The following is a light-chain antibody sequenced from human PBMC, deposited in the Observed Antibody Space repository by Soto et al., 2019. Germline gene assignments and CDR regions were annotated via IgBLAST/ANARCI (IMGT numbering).Light chain of an antibody. CDR1: SSDVGAYDY. V-gene: IGLV2-14*03. Sequence: QSALTQPASVSGSPGQSITISCIGTSSDVGAYDYVSWYQQHPGKAPKLMIYHVTYRPSGVSNRYSGSKSGNSASLTISGLQADDEADYYCCSLTTSHTYVFGSGTKLTVL. CDR2: HVT. J-gene: IGLJ1*01. CDR3: CSLTTSHTYV.